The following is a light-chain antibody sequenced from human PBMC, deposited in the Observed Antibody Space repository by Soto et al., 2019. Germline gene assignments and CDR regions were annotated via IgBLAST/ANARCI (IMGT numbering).Light chain of an antibody. CDR2: EVG. Sequence: QSALTQPASVSGSPGQSITISCTGTSSDVGGYDFVSWYQQHPGKASKLIIYEVGNRPSGVSNRFSGSKSGNTASLTISGLQAEDEADYYCSSYTSSSTLVFGTGTKVTVL. V-gene: IGLV2-14*01. CDR1: SSDVGGYDF. J-gene: IGLJ1*01. CDR3: SSYTSSSTLV.